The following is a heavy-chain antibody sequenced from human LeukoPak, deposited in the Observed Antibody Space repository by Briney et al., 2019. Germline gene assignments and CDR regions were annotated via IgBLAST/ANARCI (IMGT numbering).Heavy chain of an antibody. V-gene: IGHV3-11*04. D-gene: IGHD2-8*01. CDR3: AREEAVYAIRRGIDY. CDR1: GGSISSSSYY. J-gene: IGHJ4*02. Sequence: LSLTCTVSGGSISSSSYYWGWIRQAPGKGLEWVSYISSSGSTIYYADSVKGRFTISRDNAKNSLYLQMNSLRAEDTAVYYCAREEAVYAIRRGIDYWGQGTLVTVSS. CDR2: ISSSGSTI.